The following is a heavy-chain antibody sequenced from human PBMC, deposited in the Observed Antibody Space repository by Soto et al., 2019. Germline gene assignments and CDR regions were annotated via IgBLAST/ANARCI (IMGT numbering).Heavy chain of an antibody. CDR1: VGSVSVYY. CDR2: IYASGSP. CDR3: ARGVGSSPPQY. J-gene: IGHJ4*02. Sequence: SEALSITCTVSVGSVSVYYWSWIRHSTGQGLEWIGYIYASGSPYYNPSLRSRVTISADTTKNQISLKLTSQTAADTAVDYCARGVGSSPPQYWGRGTLVTVSS. D-gene: IGHD1-26*01. V-gene: IGHV4-59*02.